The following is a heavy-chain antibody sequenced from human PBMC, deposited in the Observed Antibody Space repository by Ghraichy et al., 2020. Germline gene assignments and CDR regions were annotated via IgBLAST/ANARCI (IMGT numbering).Heavy chain of an antibody. Sequence: SVKVSCKASGGTFSSYAISWVRQAPGQGLEWMGRIIPILGIANYAQKFQGRVTITADKSTSTAYMELSSLRSEDTAVYYCARAGYSGTQQLGYWGQGTLVTVSS. CDR2: IIPILGIA. J-gene: IGHJ4*02. CDR1: GGTFSSYA. V-gene: IGHV1-69*04. D-gene: IGHD5-12*01. CDR3: ARAGYSGTQQLGY.